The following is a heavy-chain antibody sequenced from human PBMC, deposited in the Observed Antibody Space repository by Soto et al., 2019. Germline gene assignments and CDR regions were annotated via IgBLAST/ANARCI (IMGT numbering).Heavy chain of an antibody. D-gene: IGHD1-1*01. Sequence: QVHLLQYGAEVKKPGASVKVSCKASGYTFTRYGITWVRQAPGQGLEWMGWISAHNGNTDYAQTLQGRVIVTRDTSTSTGYRELRTLISDDTAVYYWARGRNGHYSGQGPLVTVSS. J-gene: IGHJ4*02. V-gene: IGHV1-18*01. CDR3: ARGRNGHY. CDR1: GYTFTRYG. CDR2: ISAHNGNT.